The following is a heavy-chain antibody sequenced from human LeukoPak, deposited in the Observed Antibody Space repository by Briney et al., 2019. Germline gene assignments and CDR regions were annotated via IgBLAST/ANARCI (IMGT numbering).Heavy chain of an antibody. CDR1: GGSISSSSYY. J-gene: IGHJ6*03. CDR2: IYYSGST. CDR3: ARGLKYSSSSRPYYYYHYYMDV. Sequence: PSETLSLTCTVSGGSISSSSYYWGWIRQPPGKGLEWIGSIYYSGSTYYNPSLKSRVTISVDTSKNQFSLKLSSVTAADTAVYYCARGLKYSSSSRPYYYYHYYMDVWGKGTTVTVSS. D-gene: IGHD6-6*01. V-gene: IGHV4-39*01.